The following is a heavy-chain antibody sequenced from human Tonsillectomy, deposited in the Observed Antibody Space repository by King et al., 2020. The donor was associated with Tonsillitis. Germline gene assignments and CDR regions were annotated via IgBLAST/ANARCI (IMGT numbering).Heavy chain of an antibody. Sequence: VQLVESGGGVVQPGRSLRLSCAASGFTFSSYAMHWVRQAPGKGLEWGAVISFDGSNKYYADSVKGRFTISRDNSKNTLYLQMNSLRAEDTAVYYCAMPTYDYWGQGTLVTVSS. CDR3: AMPTYDY. CDR2: ISFDGSNK. CDR1: GFTFSSYA. V-gene: IGHV3-30-3*01. J-gene: IGHJ4*02.